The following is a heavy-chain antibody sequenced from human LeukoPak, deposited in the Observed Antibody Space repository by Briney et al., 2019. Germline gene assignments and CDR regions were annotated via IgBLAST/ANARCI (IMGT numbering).Heavy chain of an antibody. CDR1: GGSISSSSYY. Sequence: SETLSLTCTVSGGSISSSSYYWGWIRQPPGKGLEWIGYIYYSGSTNYNPSLKSRVTISVDTSKNQFSLKLSSVTAADTAVYYWARLRLDYGDYGSIDYWGQGTLVTVSS. J-gene: IGHJ4*02. CDR3: ARLRLDYGDYGSIDY. CDR2: IYYSGST. D-gene: IGHD4-17*01. V-gene: IGHV4-61*05.